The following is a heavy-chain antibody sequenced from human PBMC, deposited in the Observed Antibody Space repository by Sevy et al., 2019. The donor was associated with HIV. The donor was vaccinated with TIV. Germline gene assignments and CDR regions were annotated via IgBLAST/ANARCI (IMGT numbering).Heavy chain of an antibody. D-gene: IGHD6-19*01. J-gene: IGHJ4*02. V-gene: IGHV3-23*01. Sequence: GGSLRLSCAASGFSFSSYAMSWVRQAPGKGLEWVSGISGSGGSTYYADSVKGRFTISRDNSKNTLYLQMNSLRAEDTALYYCAKDIDSGGYYYFDYWGQGTLVTVSS. CDR3: AKDIDSGGYYYFDY. CDR1: GFSFSSYA. CDR2: ISGSGGST.